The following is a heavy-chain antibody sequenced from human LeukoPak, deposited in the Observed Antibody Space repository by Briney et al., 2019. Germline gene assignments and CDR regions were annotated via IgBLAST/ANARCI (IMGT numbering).Heavy chain of an antibody. CDR2: IREKANSYAT. J-gene: IGHJ4*02. Sequence: GGSLRLSCAASGLTFSDSAMHWVRQASGKGLEWAGRIREKANSYATAYAASVKGRFTISRDDSKNTAYLQMNSLKTEDTAVYYCTTGSSSGIFGYWGQGILVTVPS. CDR3: TTGSSSGIFGY. CDR1: GLTFSDSA. V-gene: IGHV3-73*01. D-gene: IGHD6-13*01.